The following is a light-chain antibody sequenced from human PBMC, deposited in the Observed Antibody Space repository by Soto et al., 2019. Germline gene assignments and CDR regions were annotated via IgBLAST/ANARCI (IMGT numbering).Light chain of an antibody. J-gene: IGLJ1*01. CDR2: ANS. CDR1: SSNIGAGYD. Sequence: QSVLAQPPSVSGAPGQRFTISCSGSSSNIGAGYDVQWYRQFPGTAPKLIIYANSDRPSGVPDRFSGSKSGTSASLAITGLQAEDEADYYCQSYDSSLIVSKVFGTGTKVTVL. V-gene: IGLV1-40*01. CDR3: QSYDSSLIVSKV.